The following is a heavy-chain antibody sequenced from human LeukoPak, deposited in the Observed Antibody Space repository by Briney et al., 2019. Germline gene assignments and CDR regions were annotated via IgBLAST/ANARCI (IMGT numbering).Heavy chain of an antibody. V-gene: IGHV1-3*01. Sequence: ASVKVSCKASGYTFTSYAMHWVRQPPGKRLEWMGGINAGNGNTKYSQKFQGRVTITRDTSASTAYMELSSLRSEDTAVYYCARDANVELELRSAFDIWGQGTMVTVSS. D-gene: IGHD1-7*01. CDR1: GYTFTSYA. J-gene: IGHJ3*02. CDR2: INAGNGNT. CDR3: ARDANVELELRSAFDI.